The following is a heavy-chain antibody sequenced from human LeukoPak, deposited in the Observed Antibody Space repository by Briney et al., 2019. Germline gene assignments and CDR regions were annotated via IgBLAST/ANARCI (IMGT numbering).Heavy chain of an antibody. CDR3: ARDASGYALYFDY. Sequence: GGSLRLSCAASGFTFSTYWMSWVRQAPGKGLEWVANTKRDGSEKYYVDSVKGRFTISRDNAKKSLYLQMNSLRAEDTAVYYCARDASGYALYFDYWGQGTLVTVSS. V-gene: IGHV3-7*01. CDR2: TKRDGSEK. J-gene: IGHJ4*02. D-gene: IGHD5-12*01. CDR1: GFTFSTYW.